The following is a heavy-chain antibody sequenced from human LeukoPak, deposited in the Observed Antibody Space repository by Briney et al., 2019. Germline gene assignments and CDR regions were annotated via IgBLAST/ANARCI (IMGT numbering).Heavy chain of an antibody. CDR2: IYWNDDK. CDR1: GFSPSISGVG. J-gene: IGHJ3*02. CDR3: AHRRWWTFDI. Sequence: SGPTLVNPTQPLTLTCTFSGFSPSISGVGMGWIRQPPGKALEWLALIYWNDDKHYSPSLKSRLTITKDTSKNQVVLTMNNMDPVDTATYYCAHRRWWTFDIWGQGTMVTVSS. D-gene: IGHD2-15*01. V-gene: IGHV2-5*01.